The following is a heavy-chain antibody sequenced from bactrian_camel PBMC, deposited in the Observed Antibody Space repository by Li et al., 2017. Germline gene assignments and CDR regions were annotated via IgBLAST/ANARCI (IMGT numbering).Heavy chain of an antibody. CDR3: MSGEYCSGGYCLRI. D-gene: IGHD2*01. V-gene: IGHV3S26*01. Sequence: HVQLVESGGGSVQAGGSTRLSCAASGLTSSRYCMAWFRQAPGEEREFVSRIISGSRTSYADSVKGRFTISQDNAKNTVSLQMNSLKPEDTAVYYSMSGEYCSGGYCLRIWGQGTQVTVS. CDR1: GLTSSRYC. CDR2: IISGSRT. J-gene: IGHJ4*01.